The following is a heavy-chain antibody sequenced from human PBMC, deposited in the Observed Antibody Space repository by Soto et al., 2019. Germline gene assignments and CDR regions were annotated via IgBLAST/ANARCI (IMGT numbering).Heavy chain of an antibody. CDR3: AGEQDYYYYGMDV. Sequence: SVKVSCKASGGTFSNYAINWVRQAPGQGLEWLGGVIPLFGTTNYAQKFQGRVTITADKSTSTAYMELSSLRSEDTAVYYCAGEQDYYYYGMDVWGQGTTVTVS. J-gene: IGHJ6*02. CDR2: VIPLFGTT. V-gene: IGHV1-69*06. CDR1: GGTFSNYA.